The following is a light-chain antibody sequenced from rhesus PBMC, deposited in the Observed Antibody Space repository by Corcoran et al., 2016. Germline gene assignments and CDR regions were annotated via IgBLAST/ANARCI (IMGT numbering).Light chain of an antibody. CDR1: EDVDNY. Sequence: DIQMTQSPSSLSASVGDRVTITCRASEDVDNYLYWYKQKPGTAPRLLIYKSSILETRVPSRFSGSGSGTSFTLTISSLRPEDFGTYYCQHSFGSPLTFGEGTKVDLK. CDR2: KSS. V-gene: IGKV1-74*01. CDR3: QHSFGSPLT. J-gene: IGKJ4*01.